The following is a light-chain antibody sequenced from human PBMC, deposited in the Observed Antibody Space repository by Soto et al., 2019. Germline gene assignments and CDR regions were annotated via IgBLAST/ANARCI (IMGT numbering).Light chain of an antibody. CDR2: EVS. J-gene: IGLJ2*01. V-gene: IGLV2-14*01. CDR3: QVWDGSTDHVV. CDR1: SSDVGGYNY. Sequence: QSALTQPASVSGSPGQSITISCTGTSSDVGGYNYVSWYQQHPGKAPKLMIYEVSNRPSGVSNRFSGSKSGNTASLTISGLQAEDEADYYCQVWDGSTDHVVFGGGTKLTVL.